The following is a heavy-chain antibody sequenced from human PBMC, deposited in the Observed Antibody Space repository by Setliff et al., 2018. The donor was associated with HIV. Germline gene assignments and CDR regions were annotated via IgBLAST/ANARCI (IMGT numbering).Heavy chain of an antibody. D-gene: IGHD3-22*01. V-gene: IGHV1-3*03. CDR2: INYSNGDT. J-gene: IGHJ3*01. Sequence: ASVKVSCKTSGYLFSGYYLHWLRRAPGQGLEWMGWINYSNGDTKYSQEFQGRATITRDTSANTAYMELSSLRSDDMAVYYCARDQAYYYDNSAYYPDAFDLWGQGTMVTVSS. CDR3: ARDQAYYYDNSAYYPDAFDL. CDR1: GYLFSGYY.